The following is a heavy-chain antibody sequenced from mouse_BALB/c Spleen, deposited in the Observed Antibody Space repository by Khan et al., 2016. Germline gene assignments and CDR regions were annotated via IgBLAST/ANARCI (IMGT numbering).Heavy chain of an antibody. CDR3: ARDFITTALYYAMDY. CDR2: ISYSGST. Sequence: EVQLQESGPSLVKPSQTLSLTCSVTGDSITSGYWNWIRKFPGNKLEYMGYISYSGSTYYNPSLKSRISITRDTSKNQYYLQLNSVTTKDTATYYCARDFITTALYYAMDYWGQGTSVTVSS. CDR1: GDSITSGY. V-gene: IGHV3-8*02. J-gene: IGHJ4*01. D-gene: IGHD1-2*01.